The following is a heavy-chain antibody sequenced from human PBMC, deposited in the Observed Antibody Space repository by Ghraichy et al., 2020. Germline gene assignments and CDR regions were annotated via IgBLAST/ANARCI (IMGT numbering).Heavy chain of an antibody. J-gene: IGHJ4*02. Sequence: ASVKVSCKASGHTFDTYGFNWVRQAPGQGLEWMGWISIHNGNTNYAQGLHGRVTLTTDTSSNTAYMELRSLKSDDTAVYYCARDMGDLLTFDYWGQGTLVTVSS. CDR2: ISIHNGNT. CDR1: GHTFDTYG. D-gene: IGHD1-26*01. CDR3: ARDMGDLLTFDY. V-gene: IGHV1-18*01.